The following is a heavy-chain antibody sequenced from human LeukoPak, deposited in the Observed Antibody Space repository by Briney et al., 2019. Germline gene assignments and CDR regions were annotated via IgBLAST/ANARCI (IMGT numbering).Heavy chain of an antibody. V-gene: IGHV3-21*01. CDR2: ISSSSSYI. Sequence: GGSLRLSSAASGFTFSSYSMDWVRQAPGKGLEWVSFISSSSSYIHYADSVKGRFTISRDNAKNSLYLQMNSLRAEDTAVYYCARAPRGSSWYYFDYWGQGTLVTVSS. CDR3: ARAPRGSSWYYFDY. J-gene: IGHJ4*02. CDR1: GFTFSSYS. D-gene: IGHD6-13*01.